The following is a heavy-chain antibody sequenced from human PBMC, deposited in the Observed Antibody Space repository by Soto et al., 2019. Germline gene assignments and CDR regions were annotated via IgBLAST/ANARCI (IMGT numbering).Heavy chain of an antibody. Sequence: SETLSLTCGVAVYSISSGYFWGCIRQPPGKGLEWIGTFYHSGSTYYNPSLKSRVTISVDTSKNQFSLKLSSVTAADTAVYYCVRDRLGGSESSPFGMDVWGQGTTVTVSS. V-gene: IGHV4-38-2*02. J-gene: IGHJ6*02. CDR2: FYHSGST. CDR3: VRDRLGGSESSPFGMDV. CDR1: VYSISSGYF. D-gene: IGHD3-10*01.